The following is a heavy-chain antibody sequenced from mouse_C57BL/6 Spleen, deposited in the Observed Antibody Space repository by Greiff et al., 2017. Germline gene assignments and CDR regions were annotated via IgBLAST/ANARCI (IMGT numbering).Heavy chain of an antibody. V-gene: IGHV1-69*01. J-gene: IGHJ1*03. Sequence: VQLQQPGAELVMPGASVKLSCKASGYTFTSYWMHWVKQRPGQGLEWIGEIDPSDSYTNYNQKFKGKSTLTVDKSSSTAYMQPSSLTSEDSAVYYCARGGSSYPTENFDVWGTGTTVTVSS. CDR2: IDPSDSYT. CDR1: GYTFTSYW. D-gene: IGHD1-1*01. CDR3: ARGGSSYPTENFDV.